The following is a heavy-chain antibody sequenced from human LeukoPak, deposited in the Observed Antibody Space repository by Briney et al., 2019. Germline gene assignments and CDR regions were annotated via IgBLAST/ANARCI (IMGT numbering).Heavy chain of an antibody. D-gene: IGHD6-13*01. CDR2: ISYDGSNK. CDR3: AKDRQQLVPDGMDV. V-gene: IGHV3-30*18. Sequence: PGRSLRLSCAASGFTFSSYGMHWVRQAPGKGLEWVAVISYDGSNKYYADSVKGRFTISRDNSKNTLYLQMNSLRAEDTAVYYCAKDRQQLVPDGMDVWGQGTTVTVSS. CDR1: GFTFSSYG. J-gene: IGHJ6*02.